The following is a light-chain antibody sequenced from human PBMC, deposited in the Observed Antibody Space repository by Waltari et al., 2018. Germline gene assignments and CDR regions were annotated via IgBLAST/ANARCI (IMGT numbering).Light chain of an antibody. Sequence: IVMTQSPLFLPVTPGEPASISCRSSQSLLHSDGYNYLAWYLQKPGQSPQLLMYLVSNRAPGVADRFSGGGSGTEFTLKISRVEGGDVGIYYCMQGLQTPTFGQGTRVELK. CDR2: LVS. J-gene: IGKJ1*01. V-gene: IGKV2-28*01. CDR3: MQGLQTPT. CDR1: QSLLHSDGYNY.